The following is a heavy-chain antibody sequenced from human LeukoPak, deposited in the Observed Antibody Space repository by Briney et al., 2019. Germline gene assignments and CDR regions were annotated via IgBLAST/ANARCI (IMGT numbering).Heavy chain of an antibody. Sequence: SETLSLTCAVYGGSFSGYYWSWIRQPPGKGLEWIGEINHSGSTNYNPSLKSRVTISVDTSKNQFSLKLSSVTAADTAVYYCARGGWYWLYYFDYWGQGTLVTVSS. V-gene: IGHV4-34*01. D-gene: IGHD3-22*01. J-gene: IGHJ4*02. CDR1: GGSFSGYY. CDR3: ARGGWYWLYYFDY. CDR2: INHSGST.